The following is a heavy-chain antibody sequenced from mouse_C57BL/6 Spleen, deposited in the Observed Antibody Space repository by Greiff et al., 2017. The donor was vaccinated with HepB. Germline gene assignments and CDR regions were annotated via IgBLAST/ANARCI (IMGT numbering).Heavy chain of an antibody. D-gene: IGHD2-1*01. CDR3: ARNYGNSFAY. Sequence: VQLQQPGAELVMPGASVKLSCKASGYTFTSYWMHWVKQRPGQGLEWIGEIDPSDSYTNYNQKFKGKSTLTVEKSSSTAYMQLSSLTSEDSAVYYCARNYGNSFAYWGQGTLVTVSA. CDR2: IDPSDSYT. CDR1: GYTFTSYW. V-gene: IGHV1-69*01. J-gene: IGHJ3*01.